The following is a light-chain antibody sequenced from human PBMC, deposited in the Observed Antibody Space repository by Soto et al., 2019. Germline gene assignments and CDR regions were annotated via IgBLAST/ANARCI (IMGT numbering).Light chain of an antibody. CDR2: DVS. CDR3: CSYAGIYTWV. V-gene: IGLV2-11*01. J-gene: IGLJ1*01. Sequence: QSALTQPRSVSGSTGQSVTISCTGASSDVGGYNYVSWYQQQPGKAPKLMIYDVSKRPSGVPDRFSGSKSGNTASLTISGLQAEDASDYYCCSYAGIYTWVFGTGTKLTVL. CDR1: SSDVGGYNY.